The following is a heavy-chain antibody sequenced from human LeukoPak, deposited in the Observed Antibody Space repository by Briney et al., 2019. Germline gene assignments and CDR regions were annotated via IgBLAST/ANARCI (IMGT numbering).Heavy chain of an antibody. CDR3: ARDQHGSGPHKCYFDY. J-gene: IGHJ4*02. V-gene: IGHV3-48*03. D-gene: IGHD3-10*01. CDR2: ISGGGSAI. CDR1: GFTFSSYE. Sequence: PGGSLRLSCEASGFTFSSYEMNWVRQAPGKGLEWVSYISGGGSAIYYADSVKGRFSISRDNAKNSLYLQMNSLRAEDTAVYYCARDQHGSGPHKCYFDYWGQGTLVTVSS.